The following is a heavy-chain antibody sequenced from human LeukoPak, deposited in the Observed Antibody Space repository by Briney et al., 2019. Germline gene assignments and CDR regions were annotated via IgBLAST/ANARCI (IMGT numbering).Heavy chain of an antibody. J-gene: IGHJ4*02. Sequence: GASVKVSCKASGGTLTSYTISWVRQAPGQGLEWMGIINPSGGSTSYAQKFQGRVTMTRDMSTSTVYMELSSLRSEDTAVYYCARSYGGNSDYWGQGTLVTVSS. CDR1: GGTLTSYT. D-gene: IGHD4-23*01. V-gene: IGHV1-46*01. CDR3: ARSYGGNSDY. CDR2: INPSGGST.